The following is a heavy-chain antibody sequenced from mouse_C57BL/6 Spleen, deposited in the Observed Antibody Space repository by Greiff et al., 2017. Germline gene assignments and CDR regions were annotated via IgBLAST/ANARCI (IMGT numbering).Heavy chain of an antibody. CDR2: ISYDGSN. CDR1: GYSITSGYY. V-gene: IGHV3-6*01. D-gene: IGHD2-4*01. CDR3: ARTGDYEDFDY. Sequence: EVKLVESGPGLVKPSQSLSLTCSVTGYSITSGYYWNWIRQFPGNKLEWMGYISYDGSNNYNPSLKNRISITRDTSKNQFFLKLNSVTTEDTATYYCARTGDYEDFDYWGQGTTLTVSS. J-gene: IGHJ2*01.